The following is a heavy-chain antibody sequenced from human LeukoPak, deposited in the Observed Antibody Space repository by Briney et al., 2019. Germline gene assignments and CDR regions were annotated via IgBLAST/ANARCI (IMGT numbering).Heavy chain of an antibody. CDR1: GYIFTDYY. CDR3: ARGPDSVSYFPYDC. D-gene: IGHD1-26*01. Sequence: ASVKVSCKASGYIFTDYYMHWVRQAPGQGLEWMGWINPNSGYTSYAQKFQGRVAMTRDTSISTAYMEVSRLRSDDTAVYYCARGPDSVSYFPYDCWGQGTLVTVSS. J-gene: IGHJ4*02. CDR2: INPNSGYT. V-gene: IGHV1-2*02.